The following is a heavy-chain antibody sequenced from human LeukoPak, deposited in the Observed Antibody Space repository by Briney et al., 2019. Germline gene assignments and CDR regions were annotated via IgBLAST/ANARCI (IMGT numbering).Heavy chain of an antibody. J-gene: IGHJ5*02. D-gene: IGHD3/OR15-3a*01. V-gene: IGHV3-66*02. CDR1: GLIVSQNY. CDR2: IYSDGST. CDR3: VRDRAGAKDWAEFDP. Sequence: PGGSLRLSCAASGLIVSQNYMSWVRQAPGRGLEWVSLIYSDGSTHYADSVKGRFTMSRDSSKNTVYLEINSLRPEDTAMYFCVRDRAGAKDWAEFDPWGQGTLVTVSS.